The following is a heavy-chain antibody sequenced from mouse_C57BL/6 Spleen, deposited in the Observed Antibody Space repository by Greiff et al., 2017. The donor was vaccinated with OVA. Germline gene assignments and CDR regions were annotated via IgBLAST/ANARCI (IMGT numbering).Heavy chain of an antibody. D-gene: IGHD2-4*01. J-gene: IGHJ4*01. CDR1: GFTFSDYG. CDR3: ARAPYDYDVRYYAMDY. Sequence: EVHLVESGGGLVKPGGSLKLSCAASGFTFSDYGMHWVRQAPEKGLEWVAYISSGSSTIYYADTVKGRFTISRDNAKNTLFLQMTSLRSEDTAMYYCARAPYDYDVRYYAMDYWGQGTSVTVSS. CDR2: ISSGSSTI. V-gene: IGHV5-17*01.